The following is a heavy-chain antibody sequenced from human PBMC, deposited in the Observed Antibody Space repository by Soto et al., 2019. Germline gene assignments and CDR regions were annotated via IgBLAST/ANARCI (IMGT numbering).Heavy chain of an antibody. Sequence: SETLSLTCTVSGGSISSGDYYWGWIRQPPWKGLEWIGYIFYSGTTYHNPSLKSRVTISIDTSKNQFSLKLSSVTAADAAVYYCARGLNDYGSGSYYYYYGLDVWGQGXTVTVSS. V-gene: IGHV4-30-4*01. J-gene: IGHJ6*02. CDR1: GGSISSGDYY. CDR2: IFYSGTT. CDR3: ARGLNDYGSGSYYYYYGLDV. D-gene: IGHD3-10*01.